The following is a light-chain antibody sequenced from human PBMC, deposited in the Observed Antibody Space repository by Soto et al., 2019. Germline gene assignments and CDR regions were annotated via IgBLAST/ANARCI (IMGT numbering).Light chain of an antibody. CDR1: ETVSTN. J-gene: IGKJ4*01. Sequence: ETVLTQSPATVSVSPGERVTLSYRASETVSTNLAWYQQRPGQAPRLLIYDVSTGATGIPARFSGRRSGTEFTLTISSLQSEDFGVYYCQQYNNWPTTFGGGTKVDI. CDR3: QQYNNWPTT. V-gene: IGKV3-15*01. CDR2: DVS.